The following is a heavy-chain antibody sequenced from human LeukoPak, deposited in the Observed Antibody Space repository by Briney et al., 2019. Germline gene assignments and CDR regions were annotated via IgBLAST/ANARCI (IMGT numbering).Heavy chain of an antibody. V-gene: IGHV4-34*01. J-gene: IGHJ5*02. D-gene: IGHD3-22*01. CDR3: ASDSSGYPNWFDP. CDR1: GGSFSGYY. CDR2: INHSGST. Sequence: SETLSLTCAVYGGSFSGYYWSWIRQPPGKGLEWIGDINHSGSTNYNPSLKSRVTISVDTSKNQFSLKLSSVTAADTAVYYCASDSSGYPNWFDPWGQGTLVTVSS.